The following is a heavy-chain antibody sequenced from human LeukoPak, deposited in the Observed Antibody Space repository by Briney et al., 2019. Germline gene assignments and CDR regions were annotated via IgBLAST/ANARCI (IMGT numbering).Heavy chain of an antibody. J-gene: IGHJ4*02. CDR1: GYTFTAHY. CDR2: IHSNSGGE. Sequence: GASVKVSCKASGYTFTAHYIHWVRQAPGQGLEWMGQIHSNSGGEKYAQKFQGRVTVLRDTSINTIYMELTSLTSDDTVVYYCAREPYSSSSDRHGRTFDYWGQGTLVTVSS. CDR3: AREPYSSSSDRHGRTFDY. V-gene: IGHV1-2*05. D-gene: IGHD6-6*01.